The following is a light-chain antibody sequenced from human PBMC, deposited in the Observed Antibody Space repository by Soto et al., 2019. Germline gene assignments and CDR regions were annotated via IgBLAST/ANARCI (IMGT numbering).Light chain of an antibody. J-gene: IGKJ1*01. CDR2: AAS. V-gene: IGKV1-27*01. CDR1: QGISNF. Sequence: DIPMTQSPSSLSASVGDRVTITCRASQGISNFLAWYQQQPGKAPKLLIYAASTLHSGVPSRFSGSGSGTDFTLTISSLQPEDVAIDYCQKYNSPPPTFGQGTKVEIK. CDR3: QKYNSPPPT.